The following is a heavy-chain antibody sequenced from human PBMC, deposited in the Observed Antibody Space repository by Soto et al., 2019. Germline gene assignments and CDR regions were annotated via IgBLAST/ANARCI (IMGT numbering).Heavy chain of an antibody. CDR2: IIPIFGTA. J-gene: IGHJ6*02. V-gene: IGHV1-69*13. Sequence: SVKVSCTASGGTFSSYAISWVRQAPGQGLEWMGGIIPIFGTANYAQKFQGRVTITADESTSTAYMELSSLRSEDTAVYYCATPRVGATTGYYYGMDVWGQGTTVTVSS. CDR3: ATPRVGATTGYYYGMDV. CDR1: GGTFSSYA. D-gene: IGHD1-26*01.